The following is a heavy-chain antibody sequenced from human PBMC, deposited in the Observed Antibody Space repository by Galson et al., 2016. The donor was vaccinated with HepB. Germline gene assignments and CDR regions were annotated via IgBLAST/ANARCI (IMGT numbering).Heavy chain of an antibody. V-gene: IGHV4-31*03. CDR3: AKAAGSGYDLKFYYFYGLDV. D-gene: IGHD5-12*01. Sequence: LVKPTQTLTLTCTVSGFSLSDPTMGVTRIRQHPGQGLEWIGYIYNSATTHYNPSLKSRLTMSVDTSKNQFSLNLTSVTAADTAVYYCAKAAGSGYDLKFYYFYGLDVWGKGATVTVSS. CDR1: GFSLSDPTMG. J-gene: IGHJ6*04. CDR2: IYNSATT.